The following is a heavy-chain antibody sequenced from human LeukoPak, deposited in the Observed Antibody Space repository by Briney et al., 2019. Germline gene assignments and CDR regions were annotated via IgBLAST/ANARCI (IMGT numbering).Heavy chain of an antibody. CDR3: ARVVPEVLYGDYSGWLDP. CDR1: GYSFTSYD. J-gene: IGHJ5*02. CDR2: MNPNRGDT. V-gene: IGHV1-8*02. Sequence: ASVKVSCKASGYSFTSYDINWVRQATGQGLEWMGWMNPNRGDTGYAQKLQGRVTMTTDTSTSTAYMELRSLRSDDTAVYYCARVVPEVLYGDYSGWLDPWGQGTLVTVSS. D-gene: IGHD4-17*01.